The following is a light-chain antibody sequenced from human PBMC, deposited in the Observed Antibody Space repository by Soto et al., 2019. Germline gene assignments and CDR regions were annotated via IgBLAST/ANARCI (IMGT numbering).Light chain of an antibody. CDR3: CSYAGSSTVV. Sequence: QSVLTQPASVSGSPGQSITISCTGTSSDVGSYNLVSWYQQHPGKAAKLMIYEGSKRPSGVSNRFSGSKSGNTASLTISGLQAEYEADYYCCSYAGSSTVVFGGGTQLNVL. J-gene: IGLJ2*01. V-gene: IGLV2-23*01. CDR1: SSDVGSYNL. CDR2: EGS.